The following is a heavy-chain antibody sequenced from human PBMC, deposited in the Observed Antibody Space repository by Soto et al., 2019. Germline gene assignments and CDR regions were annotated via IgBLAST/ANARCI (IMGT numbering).Heavy chain of an antibody. CDR3: AREVGYCSGGSCYPPFDP. J-gene: IGHJ5*02. D-gene: IGHD2-15*01. Sequence: SQTLSLTCAISGDSVSSNSAAWNWIRQSPSRGLEWLGRTYYRSKWYNDYAASVKSRITINPDTSKNQFSLQLNSVTPEDTAVYYCAREVGYCSGGSCYPPFDPWGQGTLVTVSS. V-gene: IGHV6-1*01. CDR1: GDSVSSNSAA. CDR2: TYYRSKWYN.